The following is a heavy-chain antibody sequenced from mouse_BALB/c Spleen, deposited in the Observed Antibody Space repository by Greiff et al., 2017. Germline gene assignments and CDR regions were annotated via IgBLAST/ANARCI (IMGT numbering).Heavy chain of an antibody. Sequence: DVKLVESGGGLVQPGGSRKLSCAASGFTFSSFGMHWVRQAPEKGLEWVAYISSGSSTIYYADTVKGRFTISRDNPKNTLFLQMTSLRSEDTAMYYCARFGITTGYYFDYWGQGTTLTVSS. CDR2: ISSGSSTI. J-gene: IGHJ2*01. V-gene: IGHV5-17*02. CDR1: GFTFSSFG. D-gene: IGHD2-4*01. CDR3: ARFGITTGYYFDY.